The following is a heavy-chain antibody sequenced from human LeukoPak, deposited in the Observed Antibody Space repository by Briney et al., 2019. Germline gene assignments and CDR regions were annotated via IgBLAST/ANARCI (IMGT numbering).Heavy chain of an antibody. CDR3: ARDRVAAAGRWVDY. CDR2: INHSGST. CDR1: GGSFSGYY. D-gene: IGHD6-13*01. V-gene: IGHV4-34*01. Sequence: YPSETLSLTCAVYGGSFSGYYWSWIRQPPGKGLEWIGEINHSGSTNYNPSLKSRVTISVDTSKNQFSLRLSSVTAADTAVYYCARDRVAAAGRWVDYWGQGTLVTVSS. J-gene: IGHJ4*02.